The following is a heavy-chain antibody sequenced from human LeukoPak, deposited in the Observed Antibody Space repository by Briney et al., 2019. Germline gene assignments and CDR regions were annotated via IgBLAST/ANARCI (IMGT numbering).Heavy chain of an antibody. J-gene: IGHJ6*03. D-gene: IGHD2-2*02. CDR3: ASGYCSRTSCYNTYYYYYYMDV. Sequence: ASVKVSCKASGGTFSSYAISWVRQSPGQGLEWMGGIIPIFGTANYAQKFQGRVTITTDESTSTAYMELSSLRSEDTAVYYCASGYCSRTSCYNTYYYYYYMDVWGKGTTVTVSS. V-gene: IGHV1-69*05. CDR1: GGTFSSYA. CDR2: IIPIFGTA.